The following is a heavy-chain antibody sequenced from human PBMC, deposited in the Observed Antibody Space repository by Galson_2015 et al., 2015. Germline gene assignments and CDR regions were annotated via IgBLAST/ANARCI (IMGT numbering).Heavy chain of an antibody. CDR1: GGTVSSSV. J-gene: IGHJ5*02. D-gene: IGHD3-16*01. CDR2: ISPMFGTS. Sequence: SVKVSCKASGGTVSSSVISWVRQAPGQGLEWMGGISPMFGTSFYAQKFQGRLTITADESTSTVYMELTSLRSEDTALYYCAREHDYPEKWFDPWGQGTLVAVSS. CDR3: AREHDYPEKWFDP. V-gene: IGHV1-69*13.